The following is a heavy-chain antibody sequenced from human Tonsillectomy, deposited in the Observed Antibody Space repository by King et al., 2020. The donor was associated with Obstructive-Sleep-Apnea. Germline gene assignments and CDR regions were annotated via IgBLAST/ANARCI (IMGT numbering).Heavy chain of an antibody. CDR3: ARWFGELLYRPPDRFDP. CDR2: IYTSGST. CDR1: GGSISSYY. V-gene: IGHV4-4*07. J-gene: IGHJ5*02. D-gene: IGHD3-10*01. Sequence: VQLQESGPGLVKPSETLSLTCTVSGGSISSYYWSWIRQPAGKGLEWIGRIYTSGSTNYNPSLKSRVTMSVDTSKNQFSLKLSSVTAADTAVYYCARWFGELLYRPPDRFDPWGQGTLVTVSS.